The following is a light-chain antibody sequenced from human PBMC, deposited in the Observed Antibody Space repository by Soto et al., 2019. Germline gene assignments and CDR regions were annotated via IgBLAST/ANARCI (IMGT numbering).Light chain of an antibody. CDR1: STDVGAYNY. CDR2: DVS. CDR3: TSYTISRTYV. J-gene: IGLJ1*01. V-gene: IGLV2-14*03. Sequence: QSALTQPASVSGSPGQSITVSCTGTSTDVGAYNYVSWYRQHPGTAPKLMIYDVSKRPSGVSNRFSGSKSGNTASLTISGFHAEDEADYYCTSYTISRTYVCGTGTKLTVL.